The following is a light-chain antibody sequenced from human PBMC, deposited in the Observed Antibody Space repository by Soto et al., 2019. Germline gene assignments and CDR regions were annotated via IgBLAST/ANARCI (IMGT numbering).Light chain of an antibody. Sequence: QSALTQPPSVSGSPGQSVTISCTGTSSDVGSYNRVSWYQQPPATAPKLMIYEVSNRPSGVPDRFSGSKSGNTASLTISGLQAEDEADYYCSSYTSSSTYVFGTGTKVTFL. V-gene: IGLV2-18*02. J-gene: IGLJ1*01. CDR2: EVS. CDR3: SSYTSSSTYV. CDR1: SSDVGSYNR.